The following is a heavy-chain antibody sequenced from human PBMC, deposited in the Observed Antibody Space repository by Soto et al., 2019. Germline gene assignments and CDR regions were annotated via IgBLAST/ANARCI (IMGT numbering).Heavy chain of an antibody. Sequence: QVQLVESGGGVVQPGRSLRLSCAASGFTLSSHTIHWVRQAPGKGLEWVAVISSDGSNEYYADSVKGRFTISRDKSKNTLYLQMNSLRVEDTAVYYCARGKYSSSWYLFDYWGQGTLVTVSS. D-gene: IGHD6-13*01. V-gene: IGHV3-30-3*01. CDR3: ARGKYSSSWYLFDY. CDR1: GFTLSSHT. J-gene: IGHJ4*02. CDR2: ISSDGSNE.